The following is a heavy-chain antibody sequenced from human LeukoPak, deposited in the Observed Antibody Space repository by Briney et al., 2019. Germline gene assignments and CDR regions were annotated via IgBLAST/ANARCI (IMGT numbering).Heavy chain of an antibody. CDR3: ARDPGEDIVVVPAALDY. D-gene: IGHD2-2*01. CDR1: GYTFTSYG. V-gene: IGHV1-18*01. Sequence: ASVKVSCKASGYTFTSYGISWVRQAPGQGLEWMGRISAYNGNTNYAQKLQGRVTMTTDTSTSTAYMELRSLRSDDTAVYYCARDPGEDIVVVPAALDYWGQGTLVTVSS. CDR2: ISAYNGNT. J-gene: IGHJ4*02.